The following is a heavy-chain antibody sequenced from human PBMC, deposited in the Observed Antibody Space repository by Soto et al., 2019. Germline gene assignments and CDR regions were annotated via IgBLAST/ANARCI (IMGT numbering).Heavy chain of an antibody. Sequence: QVQLQQWGAGLLKPSETLSLTCVVYGGSFSGYYWSWIRQPPGKGLEWIGEINHSGSTNYNPSLKSRVTISVDTSKNQCSLKLSSVTAADTAVYYCARGVSYYDSSGYYYSDYYGMDVWGQGTTVTVSS. D-gene: IGHD3-22*01. V-gene: IGHV4-34*01. CDR1: GGSFSGYY. CDR2: INHSGST. CDR3: ARGVSYYDSSGYYYSDYYGMDV. J-gene: IGHJ6*02.